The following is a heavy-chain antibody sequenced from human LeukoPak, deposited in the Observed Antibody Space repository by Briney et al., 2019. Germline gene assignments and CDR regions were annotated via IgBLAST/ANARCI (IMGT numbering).Heavy chain of an antibody. J-gene: IGHJ4*02. Sequence: GGSLRLSCAASGFTFSSYSMNWVRQAPGKGLEGVSSISSSSSYIYYGDSVKGRFTISRDKAKNSLYLQMNSLRAEDTAVYYCAREGTAFDYWGQGTLVTVSS. CDR1: GFTFSSYS. CDR3: AREGTAFDY. V-gene: IGHV3-21*01. D-gene: IGHD1-7*01. CDR2: ISSSSSYI.